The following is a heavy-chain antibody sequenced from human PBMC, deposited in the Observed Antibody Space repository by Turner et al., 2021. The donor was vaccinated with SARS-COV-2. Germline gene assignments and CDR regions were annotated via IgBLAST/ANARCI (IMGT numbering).Heavy chain of an antibody. V-gene: IGHV1-18*01. Sequence: QVQLVQSGDEVKKPGAAVKYSCKASGYTFISYGISWVRQAPGQGIEWMRWITAYNGNTNYAQKLQGRVTMTTDTSTSTAYMELRSLRSDDTAVYYCARLGGGDRPGDYWGQGTLVTVSS. CDR1: GYTFISYG. D-gene: IGHD2-21*02. CDR2: ITAYNGNT. J-gene: IGHJ4*02. CDR3: ARLGGGDRPGDY.